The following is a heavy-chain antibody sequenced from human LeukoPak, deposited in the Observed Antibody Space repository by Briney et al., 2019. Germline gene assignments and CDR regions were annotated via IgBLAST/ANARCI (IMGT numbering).Heavy chain of an antibody. J-gene: IGHJ4*02. V-gene: IGHV4-39*01. CDR2: IYYSGST. Sequence: SETLSLTCTVSGGSISSSSYYWGWIRQPPGKGLEWIGSIYYSGSTYYNPSLKSRVTISVDTSKNQFSLKLSSVTAAGTAVYYCARVWFGELEGPTFDYWGQGTLVTVSS. CDR1: GGSISSSSYY. D-gene: IGHD3-10*01. CDR3: ARVWFGELEGPTFDY.